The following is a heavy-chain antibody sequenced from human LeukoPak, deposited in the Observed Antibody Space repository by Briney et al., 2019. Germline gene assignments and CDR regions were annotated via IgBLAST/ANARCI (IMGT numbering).Heavy chain of an antibody. V-gene: IGHV1-2*02. CDR3: ARVSYDFWSGYLNYFDY. CDR1: GYTFTGYY. Sequence: ASVEVSCKASGYTFTGYYMHWVRQAPGQGLEWMGWINPNSGGTNYAQKFQGRVTMTRDTSISTAYMELSRLRSDDTAVYYCARVSYDFWSGYLNYFDYWGQGTLVTVSS. J-gene: IGHJ4*02. D-gene: IGHD3-3*01. CDR2: INPNSGGT.